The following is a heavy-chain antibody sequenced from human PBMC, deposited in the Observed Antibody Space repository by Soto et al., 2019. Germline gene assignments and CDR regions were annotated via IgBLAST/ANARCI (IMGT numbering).Heavy chain of an antibody. CDR1: GGSISSGGYS. Sequence: SETLSLTCAVSGGSISSGGYSWSWIRQPPGKGLEWIGYIYHSGSTYYNPSLKSRVTISVDTSITTAYMELSSLRSEDTAVYFCARGIKYGAYSRWFDPWGQGTLVTVSS. CDR3: ARGIKYGAYSRWFDP. V-gene: IGHV4-30-2*01. D-gene: IGHD4-17*01. CDR2: IYHSGST. J-gene: IGHJ5*02.